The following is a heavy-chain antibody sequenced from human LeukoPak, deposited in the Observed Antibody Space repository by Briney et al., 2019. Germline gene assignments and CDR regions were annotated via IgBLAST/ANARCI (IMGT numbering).Heavy chain of an antibody. CDR1: GYSFTSYW. D-gene: IGHD2-15*01. Sequence: GESLKISCKGSGYSFTSYWIGWVRQMPGKGLEWMGIIYPGDSDTRYSPSFQGQVTISADKSISTAYLQWSSLKASDTAMYYCARRWWGHCSDGSCYSDAFDIWGQGTMVTVSS. CDR3: ARRWWGHCSDGSCYSDAFDI. CDR2: IYPGDSDT. J-gene: IGHJ3*02. V-gene: IGHV5-51*01.